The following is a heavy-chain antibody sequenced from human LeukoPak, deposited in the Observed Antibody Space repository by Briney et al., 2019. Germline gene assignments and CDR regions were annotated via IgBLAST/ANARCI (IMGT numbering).Heavy chain of an antibody. D-gene: IGHD3-9*01. CDR2: IYHSGST. J-gene: IGHJ5*02. CDR3: ATALVHYGILTGYYDAGYNWFDP. CDR1: GYSISSGYY. Sequence: SETLSLTCAVSGYSISSGYYWGWIRQPPGKGLEWIGSIYHSGSTYYNPSLKSRVTISVDTSKNQFSLKLSSVTAADTAVYYCATALVHYGILTGYYDAGYNWFDPWGQGTLVTVSS. V-gene: IGHV4-38-2*01.